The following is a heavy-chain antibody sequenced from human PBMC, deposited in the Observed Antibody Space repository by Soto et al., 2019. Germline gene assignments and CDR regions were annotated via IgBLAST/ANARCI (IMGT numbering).Heavy chain of an antibody. Sequence: EVQLVESGGGLVQPGESLRLSCAASGFTFSYYWMHWVRQAPGKGLVWVSRIHSDGSSTTYADSVKGRFTISRDNARNTVYLQMNSMRVEDTAVYYCARGDRGAFDLGGKGPVVTVSS. J-gene: IGHJ3*01. D-gene: IGHD1-26*01. CDR2: IHSDGSST. V-gene: IGHV3-74*01. CDR3: ARGDRGAFDL. CDR1: GFTFSYYW.